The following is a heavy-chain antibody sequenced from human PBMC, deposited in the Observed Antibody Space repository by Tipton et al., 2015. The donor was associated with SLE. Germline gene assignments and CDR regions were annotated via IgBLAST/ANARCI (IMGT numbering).Heavy chain of an antibody. CDR2: ITAYNGNT. D-gene: IGHD3-16*01. Sequence: QVQLVQSGAEVKKPGASVKVSCKASGYSLMNYGISWVRQAPGQGLEWMGWITAYNGNTKYAQKFQGRVTMTTDTSTSTAFMELRSLRSDDTAVYYCARPNRSWGDFALWGQGTLVTVSS. J-gene: IGHJ4*02. CDR3: ARPNRSWGDFAL. CDR1: GYSLMNYG. V-gene: IGHV1-18*01.